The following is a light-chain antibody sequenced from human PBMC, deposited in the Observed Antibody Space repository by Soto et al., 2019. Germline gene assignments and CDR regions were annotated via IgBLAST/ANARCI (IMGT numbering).Light chain of an antibody. Sequence: DIPLTQSPSFLSASVGDRVTITCRASQGISNYLAWYQQKPGKAPQLLIYAASTLQSGVPSRFSGSGSGTEFTLTISRLQPEDFATYCCQQLNSSPFTFGPGTKVDIK. J-gene: IGKJ3*01. V-gene: IGKV1-9*01. CDR1: QGISNY. CDR2: AAS. CDR3: QQLNSSPFT.